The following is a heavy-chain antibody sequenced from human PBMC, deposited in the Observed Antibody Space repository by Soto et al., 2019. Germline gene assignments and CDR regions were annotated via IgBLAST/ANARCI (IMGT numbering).Heavy chain of an antibody. CDR1: GGSFSGYY. CDR3: ARYGRIPTVAFRRPKPYYYYGLDV. V-gene: IGHV4-34*01. J-gene: IGHJ6*02. Sequence: SETLSLTCAVDGGSFSGYYWSWVRQPPGKGLEWIGEINHSGSANYNPSLRSRVIISGDTSKNQLSLKLSSVTAADTAMYYCARYGRIPTVAFRRPKPYYYYGLDVWGQGTTVTVSS. D-gene: IGHD3-3*02. CDR2: INHSGSA.